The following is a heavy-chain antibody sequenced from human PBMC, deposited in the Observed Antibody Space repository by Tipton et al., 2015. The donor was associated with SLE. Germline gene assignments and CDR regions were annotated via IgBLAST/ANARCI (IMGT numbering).Heavy chain of an antibody. J-gene: IGHJ4*02. CDR1: GFTFSSYS. CDR2: ISSSSSYI. V-gene: IGHV3-21*01. Sequence: SLRLSCAASGFTFSSYSMNWVRQAPGKGLEWVSSISSSSSYIHYADSVKGRFTISRDNAKNSLYLQMNSLRAEDTAVYYCAREASPHDFWSGSLLYYFDYWGQGTLVTVSS. CDR3: AREASPHDFWSGSLLYYFDY. D-gene: IGHD3-3*01.